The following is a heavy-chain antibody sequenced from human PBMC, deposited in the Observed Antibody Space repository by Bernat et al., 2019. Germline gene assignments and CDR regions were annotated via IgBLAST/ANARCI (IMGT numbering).Heavy chain of an antibody. D-gene: IGHD3-3*01. CDR2: INGSGSLI. CDR3: ARLTRGQIIGN. V-gene: IGHV3-48*01. Sequence: EVQLVESGGDLVQPGGSLRLSCAASGFTFSIYSMNWVRQAPGKGLEWVSYINGSGSLIYYADYVKGRFTSSRDNAKNSLFLQMNSLRAEDTAVYYCARLTRGQIIGNWGQGTLVTVSS. J-gene: IGHJ4*02. CDR1: GFTFSIYS.